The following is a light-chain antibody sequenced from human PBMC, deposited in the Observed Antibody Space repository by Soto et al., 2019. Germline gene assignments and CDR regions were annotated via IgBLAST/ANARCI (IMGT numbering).Light chain of an antibody. V-gene: IGLV1-44*01. CDR3: TSHTASSTWV. CDR2: RNS. J-gene: IGLJ3*02. Sequence: QSVLTQPPSASGSPGQRVIISCSGSSSNIGNNAVNWYQHLPGTSPKLLIYRNSQRPSGVPDRFSGSKSGTSASLAISGLQSEDEADYYCTSHTASSTWVFGGGTKLTVL. CDR1: SSNIGNNA.